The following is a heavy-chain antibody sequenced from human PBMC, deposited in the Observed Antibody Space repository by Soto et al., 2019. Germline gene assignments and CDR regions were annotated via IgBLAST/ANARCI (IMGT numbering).Heavy chain of an antibody. Sequence: GGSLRLSCAASGFTFSSYGMHWVRQAPGKGLEWVAVISYDGSNKYYADSVKGRFTISRDNSKNTLYLQMNSLRAEDTAVYYCAKDQRRQWLPGIDYWGQGTLVTVSS. CDR3: AKDQRRQWLPGIDY. CDR2: ISYDGSNK. J-gene: IGHJ4*02. V-gene: IGHV3-30*18. CDR1: GFTFSSYG. D-gene: IGHD6-19*01.